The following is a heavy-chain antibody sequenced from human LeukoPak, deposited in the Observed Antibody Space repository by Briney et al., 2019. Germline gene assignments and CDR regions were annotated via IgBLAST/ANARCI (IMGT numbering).Heavy chain of an antibody. V-gene: IGHV1-2*02. Sequence: ASVKVSCKASGYTFTDYYVHWVRQAPGQGLEWMGWINPDSGATRFQQRFQGRVTMTSDTSISTAYMELTRLTSDDTAAYYCARVIAERVGSYYYHYIDVWGEGTTVTVSS. J-gene: IGHJ6*03. CDR1: GYTFTDYY. CDR2: INPDSGAT. D-gene: IGHD6-13*01. CDR3: ARVIAERVGSYYYHYIDV.